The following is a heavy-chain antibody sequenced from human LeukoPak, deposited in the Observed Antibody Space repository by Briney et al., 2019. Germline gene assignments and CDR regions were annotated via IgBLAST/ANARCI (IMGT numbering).Heavy chain of an antibody. V-gene: IGHV3-7*01. D-gene: IGHD3-3*01. CDR2: IKQGGSEK. CDR3: ARSDYDFWSGYYGY. CDR1: GFTFSSYW. J-gene: IGHJ4*02. Sequence: PGGSLRLSCAASGFTFSSYWMSWVRQAPGKGLEWVANIKQGGSEKYYVDSVKGRFTISRDNAKNSLYLQMNSLRAEDTAVYYCARSDYDFWSGYYGYWGQGTLVTVSS.